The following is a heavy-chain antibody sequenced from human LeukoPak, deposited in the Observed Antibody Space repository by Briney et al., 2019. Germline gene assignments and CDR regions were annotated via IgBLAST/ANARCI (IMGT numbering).Heavy chain of an antibody. Sequence: SETPSLTCTVSGGSISSGSHHWGWFRQSPGKGLEWIGSIYYSRTTYYNPSLNSRVTISVVTSKNQFSLQLNSVTAADTAVYYCVRHDGRSGGTMGALDSWGQGSLVTVSS. CDR1: GGSISSGSHH. V-gene: IGHV4-39*01. J-gene: IGHJ4*02. CDR3: VRHDGRSGGTMGALDS. D-gene: IGHD4-23*01. CDR2: IYYSRTT.